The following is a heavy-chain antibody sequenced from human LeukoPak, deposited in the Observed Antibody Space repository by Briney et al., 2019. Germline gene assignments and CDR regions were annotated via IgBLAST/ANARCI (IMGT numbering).Heavy chain of an antibody. Sequence: PSETLSLTCTVSGGSISRYYWSWIRQSPGKGLEWIGYIYYSGSTKYNPSLKSRVTISVDTSKNQFSLKLSSVTAADTAVYYCARVLGGDSNGTFDYWGQGTLVTVSS. CDR3: ARVLGGDSNGTFDY. J-gene: IGHJ4*02. D-gene: IGHD3-22*01. CDR2: IYYSGST. CDR1: GGSISRYY. V-gene: IGHV4-59*01.